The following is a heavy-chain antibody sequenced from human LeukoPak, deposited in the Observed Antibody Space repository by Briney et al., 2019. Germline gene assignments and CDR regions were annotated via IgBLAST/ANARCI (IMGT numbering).Heavy chain of an antibody. D-gene: IGHD1-1*01. J-gene: IGHJ4*02. Sequence: PGGSLRLSCAISGFIFNTYGMIWIRQTPGKGLEWISTFSGGDGQTFYADSVKGRFTISRDSSTNTVSLQMSSLRVEDTAVYYCARGIYWSLDSWGQGTLVTVSS. CDR1: GFIFNTYG. V-gene: IGHV3-23*01. CDR2: FSGGDGQT. CDR3: ARGIYWSLDS.